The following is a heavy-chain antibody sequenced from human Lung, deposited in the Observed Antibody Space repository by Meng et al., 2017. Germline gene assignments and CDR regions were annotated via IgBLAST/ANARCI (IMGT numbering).Heavy chain of an antibody. CDR1: VGSISNADYY. D-gene: IGHD2-15*01. J-gene: IGHJ4*02. CDR3: ARVGACSGGSCYFRLFDY. CDR2: IYYSGST. V-gene: IGHV4-30-4*01. Sequence: QVQLPESGPGLGKPSQTLSLTCTVSVGSISNADYYWSWIRQPPGKGLEWIGYIYYSGSTYYNPSLKSRVTMSVDTSKNQFSLKLSSVTDADTVVYYCARVGACSGGSCYFRLFDYWGQGMLVTVSS.